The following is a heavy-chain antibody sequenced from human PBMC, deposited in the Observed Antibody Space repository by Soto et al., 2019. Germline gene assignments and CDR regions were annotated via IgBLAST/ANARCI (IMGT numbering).Heavy chain of an antibody. CDR1: GGTFSSYA. CDR2: IIPIFGTA. D-gene: IGHD3-22*01. Sequence: SVKVSCKASGGTFSSYAISWVRQAPGQGLEWMGGIIPIFGTANYAQKFQGRVTITADESTSTAYMELSSLRSEDTAVYYCARGADYYDSSVYYYYYYYGMDVWG. J-gene: IGHJ6*02. CDR3: ARGADYYDSSVYYYYYYYGMDV. V-gene: IGHV1-69*13.